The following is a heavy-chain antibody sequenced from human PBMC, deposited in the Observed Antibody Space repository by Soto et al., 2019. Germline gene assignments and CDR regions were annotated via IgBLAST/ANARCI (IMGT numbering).Heavy chain of an antibody. CDR2: ISGSGGST. CDR1: GFTFSSYA. CDR3: AKGGTEPDAFDI. Sequence: GGSLRLSCAASGFTFSSYAMSWVRQAPGKGLEWVSAISGSGGSTYYAESVKGRFTISRDNSKNTLYLQMNSLRAEDTAVYYCAKGGTEPDAFDIWGQGTMVTVSS. J-gene: IGHJ3*02. V-gene: IGHV3-23*01. D-gene: IGHD2-21*02.